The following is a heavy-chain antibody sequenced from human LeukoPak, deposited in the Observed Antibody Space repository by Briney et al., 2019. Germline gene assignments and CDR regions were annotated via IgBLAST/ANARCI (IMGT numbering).Heavy chain of an antibody. Sequence: PSETLSLTCTVSGGSISSYYWSWIRQPPGKGLEWIGYIYYSGSTNYNSSLKSRVTISVDTSKNQFSLKLSSVTAADTAVYYCAXXXSSRGMFFDYWGQGTLVTVSS. CDR3: AXXXSSRGMFFDY. CDR2: IYYSGST. V-gene: IGHV4-59*12. CDR1: GGSISSYY. D-gene: IGHD6-13*01. J-gene: IGHJ4*02.